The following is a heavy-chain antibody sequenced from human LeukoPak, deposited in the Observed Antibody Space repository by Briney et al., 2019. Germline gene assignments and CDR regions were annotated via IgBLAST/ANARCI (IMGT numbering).Heavy chain of an antibody. J-gene: IGHJ4*02. V-gene: IGHV4-34*01. D-gene: IGHD5-12*01. Sequence: SETLSLTCAVYGGSFSGYYWSWIRQPPGKGLEWIGEINHSGSTNHNPSLKSRVTISVDTSKNQFSLKLSSVTAADTAVYYCATYSGYDYGFDYWGQGTLVTVSS. CDR2: INHSGST. CDR1: GGSFSGYY. CDR3: ATYSGYDYGFDY.